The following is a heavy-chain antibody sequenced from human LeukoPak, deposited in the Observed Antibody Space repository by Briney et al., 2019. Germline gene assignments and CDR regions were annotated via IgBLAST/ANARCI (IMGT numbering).Heavy chain of an antibody. V-gene: IGHV3-23*01. CDR1: GFTFSSYG. CDR3: AKGSGNCFFEY. Sequence: GGSLRLSCAASGFTFSSYGMSWVRQAPGEGLEWVSVISGSGGTTYYADSVKGRFTISRDNSKNTVHLQMNSLRAEDTAVYYCAKGSGNCFFEYWGQGTLVTVSS. J-gene: IGHJ4*02. D-gene: IGHD1-26*01. CDR2: ISGSGGTT.